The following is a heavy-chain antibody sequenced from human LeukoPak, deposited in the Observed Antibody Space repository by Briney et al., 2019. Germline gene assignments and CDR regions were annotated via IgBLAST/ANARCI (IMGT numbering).Heavy chain of an antibody. V-gene: IGHV4-34*01. CDR2: INDRGTT. CDR1: GGSFSDYY. D-gene: IGHD1-1*01. Sequence: SETLSLTCTVSGGSFSDYYWSWIRQPPGNGLEWIGEINDRGTTNYNPSFKSRVTISVDTSKNQFSLRLRSGNAADTAFYYCAAFGTYIAFDPWGQGTLVTVSS. CDR3: AAFGTYIAFDP. J-gene: IGHJ5*02.